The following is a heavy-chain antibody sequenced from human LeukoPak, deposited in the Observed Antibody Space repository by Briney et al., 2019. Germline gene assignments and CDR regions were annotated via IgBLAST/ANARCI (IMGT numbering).Heavy chain of an antibody. CDR3: ARDYVRSGYDYRWDY. CDR2: INPNSGGT. J-gene: IGHJ4*02. D-gene: IGHD5-12*01. CDR1: GDTFTDYY. V-gene: IGHV1-2*02. Sequence: EASVKVSXKASGDTFTDYYMHWVRQAPGQGLEWVGWINPNSGGTQYAQKFQGRVTMTRDTSISTTYVELSRLRSDDTAVYYCARDYVRSGYDYRWDYWGQGTLVTVSS.